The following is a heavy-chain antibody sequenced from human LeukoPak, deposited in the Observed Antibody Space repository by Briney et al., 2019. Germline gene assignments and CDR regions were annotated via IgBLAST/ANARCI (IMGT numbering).Heavy chain of an antibody. CDR2: ISGSGGST. Sequence: GGSLRLSCAASGFTFSSYAMSWVRQAPGKGLEWVSAISGSGGSTYYADSVKGRFTISRDNSKNTLYLQMNSLRAEDTAVYYCAKDSPKWYYDFWSGYLDYFDYWGQGTLDTVSS. CDR1: GFTFSSYA. V-gene: IGHV3-23*01. D-gene: IGHD3-3*01. J-gene: IGHJ4*02. CDR3: AKDSPKWYYDFWSGYLDYFDY.